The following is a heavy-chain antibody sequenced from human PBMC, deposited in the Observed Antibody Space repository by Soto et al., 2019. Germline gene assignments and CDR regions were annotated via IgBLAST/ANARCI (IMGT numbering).Heavy chain of an antibody. J-gene: IGHJ4*02. Sequence: QLQLQESGPGLVKPSETLSLTCTVSGVSISNSSYYWGWIRRPPGKGLEWIGTIYYSGITYYNPSLKTRVTISVDTSKYQFSLKPTSVTAADTAVYYCARHGSNRGQGTLVTVSS. CDR1: GVSISNSSYY. V-gene: IGHV4-39*01. CDR2: IYYSGIT. CDR3: ARHGSN.